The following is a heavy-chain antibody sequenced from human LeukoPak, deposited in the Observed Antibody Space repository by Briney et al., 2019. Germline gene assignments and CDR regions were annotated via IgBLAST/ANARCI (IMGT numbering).Heavy chain of an antibody. D-gene: IGHD2-2*01. CDR1: GFTFSSYS. CDR3: ARGPWVVVPAEDI. V-gene: IGHV3-48*01. CDR2: ISSSSSTI. Sequence: GGSLRLSCAASGFTFSSYSMNWVRQPPGKGLEWVSYISSSSSTIYYTDSVKGRFTISRDNAKNSLYLEMSSLRAEDTAVYYCARGPWVVVPAEDIWGQGTMVTVSS. J-gene: IGHJ3*02.